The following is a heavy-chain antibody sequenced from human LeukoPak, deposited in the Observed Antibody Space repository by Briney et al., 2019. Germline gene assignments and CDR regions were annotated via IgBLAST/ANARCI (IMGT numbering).Heavy chain of an antibody. D-gene: IGHD3-16*01. CDR1: GFTFDDYG. CDR3: ARDLASTDV. Sequence: PGGSLRLSXAASGFTFDDYGMSWVRQAPGKGLEWVSGINWSGGSTGYADSVQGRFTISRDDAKNSLYLQMNSLRADDTALYYCARDLASTDVWGKRTTVTVSS. J-gene: IGHJ6*04. CDR2: INWSGGST. V-gene: IGHV3-20*04.